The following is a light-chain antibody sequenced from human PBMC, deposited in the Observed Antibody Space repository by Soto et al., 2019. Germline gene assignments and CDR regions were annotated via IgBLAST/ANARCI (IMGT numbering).Light chain of an antibody. CDR2: GAS. Sequence: IVLTQPPGTLSLSQGETATLSCRASQAVDTKFLAWYQQKAGQAPRLVMFGASGRATGVPARFSGGVSGTDFSLTISRLEPEDFAVYYCQLYGISVPVTFGQGTRLEIK. CDR3: QLYGISVPVT. V-gene: IGKV3-20*01. J-gene: IGKJ5*01. CDR1: QAVDTKF.